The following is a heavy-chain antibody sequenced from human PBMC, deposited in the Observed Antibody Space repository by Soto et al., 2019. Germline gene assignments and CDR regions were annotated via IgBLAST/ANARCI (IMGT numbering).Heavy chain of an antibody. CDR1: GFTFSSYG. J-gene: IGHJ4*02. D-gene: IGHD3-22*01. CDR3: AKEPYYYDSSGYYDY. CDR2: ISYDGSNK. V-gene: IGHV3-30*18. Sequence: GGSLRLSCAASGFTFSSYGMHWVRQAPGKGLEWVAVISYDGSNKYFADSVKGRFTISRDNSKNTLYLQRNSLRAEDTAVYYCAKEPYYYDSSGYYDYWRQGTLVTVSS.